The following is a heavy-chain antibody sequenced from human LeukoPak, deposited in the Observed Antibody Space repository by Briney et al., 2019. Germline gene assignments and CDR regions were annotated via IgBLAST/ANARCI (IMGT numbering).Heavy chain of an antibody. CDR3: ARRHRAAHYDAFDI. J-gene: IGHJ3*02. Sequence: SETLSLTCTVSGGSISSYYWSWIRQPPGKGLEWIGYNYYSGSTNYNPSLKSRVTISVDTSKNQFSLKLSSVTAADTAVYYCARRHRAAHYDAFDIWGQGTMVTVSS. D-gene: IGHD6-6*01. CDR1: GGSISSYY. V-gene: IGHV4-59*08. CDR2: NYYSGST.